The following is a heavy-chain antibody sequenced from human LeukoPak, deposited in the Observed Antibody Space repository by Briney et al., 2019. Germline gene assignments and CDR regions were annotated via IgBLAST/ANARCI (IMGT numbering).Heavy chain of an antibody. V-gene: IGHV4-4*08. CDR2: MYNSGST. CDR1: GGSISSYY. CDR3: AREPGFDSSGYLNWFDS. D-gene: IGHD3-22*01. J-gene: IGHJ5*01. Sequence: SQTLSLTCTVSGGSISSYYWGWIRQPPGEWLGWIGYMYNSGSTNYNPSLKRRVTISVDTSKNQFSMKLSSVTAADTAVYYCAREPGFDSSGYLNWFDSWGRETWSASPQ.